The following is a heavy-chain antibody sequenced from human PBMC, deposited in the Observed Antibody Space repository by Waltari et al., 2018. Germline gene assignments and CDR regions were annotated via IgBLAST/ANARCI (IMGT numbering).Heavy chain of an antibody. V-gene: IGHV4-34*01. CDR1: GGSFSGYY. D-gene: IGHD3-10*01. Sequence: QVQLQQWGAGLLKPSETLSLTCAVYGGSFSGYYWSWIRQPPGKGLEWIGEINHSGSTNYNPSLKSRVTISVDTSKNQCSLKLSSVTAADTAVYYCARSWKYYYGSGSYYPDAFDIWGQGTMVTVSS. CDR2: INHSGST. CDR3: ARSWKYYYGSGSYYPDAFDI. J-gene: IGHJ3*02.